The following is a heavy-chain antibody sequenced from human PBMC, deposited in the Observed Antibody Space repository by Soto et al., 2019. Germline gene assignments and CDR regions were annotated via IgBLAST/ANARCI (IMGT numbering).Heavy chain of an antibody. CDR1: GYTFTSYD. CDR2: IRAYNGNT. J-gene: IGHJ4*01. Sequence: QVQLVQSGAEVKKPGASVKVSCKASGYTFTSYDISWVRQAPGQGLEWMGWIRAYNGNTKFAQKFQGRVTMATDRTTSKAYMELTSLRSEETDVYYCARNYGSASNDLDYWGHGTLVTVSS. D-gene: IGHD3-10*01. CDR3: ARNYGSASNDLDY. V-gene: IGHV1-18*04.